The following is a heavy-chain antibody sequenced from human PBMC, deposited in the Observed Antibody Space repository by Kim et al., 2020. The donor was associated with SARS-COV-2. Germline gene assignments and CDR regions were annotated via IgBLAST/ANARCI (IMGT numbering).Heavy chain of an antibody. D-gene: IGHD3-10*01. Sequence: YNPSHKSRVTISVDTSTNQFSLRLNSMTAADTAIYYWARYYGRSRFYGLDVWGQGTTVTVSS. J-gene: IGHJ6*02. V-gene: IGHV4-59*01. CDR3: ARYYGRSRFYGLDV.